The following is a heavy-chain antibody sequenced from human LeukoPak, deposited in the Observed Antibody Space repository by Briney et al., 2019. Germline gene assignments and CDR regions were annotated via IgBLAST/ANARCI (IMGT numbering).Heavy chain of an antibody. J-gene: IGHJ4*02. D-gene: IGHD3-22*01. CDR3: ARDQGSYYYDSSGYYSFEFYFDY. V-gene: IGHV3-74*01. CDR1: GFTFSSYW. CDR2: INSDGSST. Sequence: GGSLRLSCAASGFTFSSYWMHWARQAPGKGLVWVSRINSDGSSTNYADSVKGRFAISRDNAKNTLYLQMNSLRAEDTAVYYCARDQGSYYYDSSGYYSFEFYFDYWGQGTLVTVSS.